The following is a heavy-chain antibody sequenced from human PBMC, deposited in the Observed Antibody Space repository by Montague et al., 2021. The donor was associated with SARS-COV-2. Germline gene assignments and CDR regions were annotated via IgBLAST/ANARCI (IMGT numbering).Heavy chain of an antibody. V-gene: IGHV2-70*11. CDR1: GFSLSTSGVG. Sequence: PALVKPTQTLTLTCTFSGFSLSTSGVGVGWIRQPPGKALEWLARIDWDDDKYYSTSLKTRLTISKDTSKNQVVLTMTNMDPVDTATYYCARTYGSGRGFDLWGRGTLVTVSS. D-gene: IGHD3-10*01. J-gene: IGHJ2*01. CDR3: ARTYGSGRGFDL. CDR2: IDWDDDK.